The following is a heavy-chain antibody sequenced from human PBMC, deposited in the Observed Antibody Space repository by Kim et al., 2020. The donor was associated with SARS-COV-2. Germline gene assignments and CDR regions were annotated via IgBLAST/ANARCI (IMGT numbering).Heavy chain of an antibody. CDR1: GFTFDDYT. D-gene: IGHD3-10*01. V-gene: IGHV3-43*01. CDR2: ISWDGGST. Sequence: GGSLRLSCAASGFTFDDYTIHWVRQAPGKGLKWVSLISWDGGSTYYADSVKGRFTISRDNSKNSLYLQMNSLRTEDTALYYCAKDMWRSYGSGSYYTGLDYWGQGTLVTVSS. J-gene: IGHJ4*02. CDR3: AKDMWRSYGSGSYYTGLDY.